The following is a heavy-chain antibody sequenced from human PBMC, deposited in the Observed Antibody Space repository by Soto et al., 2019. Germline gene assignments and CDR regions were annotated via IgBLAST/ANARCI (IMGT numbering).Heavy chain of an antibody. CDR2: IYTSGSTNYNPS. CDR1: GGSINTYY. J-gene: IGHJ4*02. D-gene: IGHD3-9*01. V-gene: IGHV4-4*07. CDR3: ARALRGRLFNDY. Sequence: SETLSRTCSVSGGSINTYYWSWIRQPAGKGLEWIGRIYTSGSTNYNPSNYNPSLKSRVTMSVDTSKNQFSLKVRSVTAADTAVYYCARALRGRLFNDYWGQGTLVIFSS.